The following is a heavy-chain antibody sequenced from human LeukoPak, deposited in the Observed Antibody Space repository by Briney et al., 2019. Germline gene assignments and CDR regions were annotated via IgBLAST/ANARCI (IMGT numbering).Heavy chain of an antibody. CDR1: GYSISSGYS. CDR2: IHYSGST. D-gene: IGHD6-19*01. J-gene: IGHJ6*03. Sequence: PSETLSLTCIVSGYSISSGYSWAWIRQPPGKGLEWIGYIHYSGSTHYNPSLKSRVTISVDTSKNQFSLKLSSVTAADTAVYFCARTQEAGYSSGRYDSYYYYYTDVWGKGTTVTISS. V-gene: IGHV4-61*01. CDR3: ARTQEAGYSSGRYDSYYYYYTDV.